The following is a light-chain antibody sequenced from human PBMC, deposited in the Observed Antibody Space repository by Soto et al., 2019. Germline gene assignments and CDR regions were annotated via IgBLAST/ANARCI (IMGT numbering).Light chain of an antibody. CDR2: GAS. J-gene: IGKJ1*01. CDR1: QSVSSSY. V-gene: IGKV3-20*01. Sequence: VLTQSPGTLSLSPGERATLSCRASQSVSSSYLAWYQQKPGQAPRLLIYGASSRATGIPDRFSGSGSGTDFTLTISRLEPEDFAVYYCQQYGSSPPCTFGQGTKVDIK. CDR3: QQYGSSPPCT.